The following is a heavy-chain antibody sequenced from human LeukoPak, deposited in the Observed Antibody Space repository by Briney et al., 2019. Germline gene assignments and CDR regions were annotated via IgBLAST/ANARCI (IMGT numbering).Heavy chain of an antibody. Sequence: GGSLRLSCTASGFTFSSNTMSWVRQTPGKGLEWVSAITGSGGSTYYADSVRGRFTISRDNSKNTLYLQMNSLRAEDTAVYYCAKLTRDWGQGTLVTVSS. V-gene: IGHV3-23*01. J-gene: IGHJ4*02. CDR2: ITGSGGST. CDR3: AKLTRD. CDR1: GFTFSSNT. D-gene: IGHD7-27*01.